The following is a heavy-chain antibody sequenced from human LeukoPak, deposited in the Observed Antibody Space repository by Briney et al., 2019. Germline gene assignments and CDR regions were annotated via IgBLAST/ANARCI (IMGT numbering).Heavy chain of an antibody. D-gene: IGHD3-22*01. V-gene: IGHV1-69*04. CDR3: ARDKRSYYYDSSGYSPTDY. CDR1: GFTFSSYA. J-gene: IGHJ4*02. CDR2: IIPILGIA. Sequence: GGSLRLSCAASGFTFSSYAISWVRQAPGQGLEWMGRIIPILGIANYAQKFQGRVTITADKSTSTAYMELSSLRSEDTAVYYCARDKRSYYYDSSGYSPTDYWGQGTLVTVSS.